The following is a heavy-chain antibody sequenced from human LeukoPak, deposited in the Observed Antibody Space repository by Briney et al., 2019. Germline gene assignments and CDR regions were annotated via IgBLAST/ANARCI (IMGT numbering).Heavy chain of an antibody. CDR3: ARAQWLVRGGLYYFDY. J-gene: IGHJ4*02. Sequence: PSETLSLTCTVSGGSISSYYWGWIRQPPGKGLEWIGYIYYSGSTNYNPSLKSRVTISVDTSKNQFSLKLSSVTAADTAVYYCARAQWLVRGGLYYFDYWGQGTLVTVSS. CDR2: IYYSGST. D-gene: IGHD6-19*01. CDR1: GGSISSYY. V-gene: IGHV4-59*08.